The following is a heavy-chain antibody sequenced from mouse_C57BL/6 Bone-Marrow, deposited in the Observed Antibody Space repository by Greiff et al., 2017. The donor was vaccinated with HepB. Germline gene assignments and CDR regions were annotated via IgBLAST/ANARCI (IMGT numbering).Heavy chain of an antibody. Sequence: QVQLQQPGTELVKPGASVRLSCKASGYTFTSYWMHWVKQRPGQGLEWIGNINPSNGGTNYNEKFKSKATLTVDKSSSTAYMQLSSLTSEDSAVYYCARLETLRGGFDYWGQGTTLTVSS. V-gene: IGHV1-53*01. J-gene: IGHJ2*01. D-gene: IGHD1-1*01. CDR1: GYTFTSYW. CDR2: INPSNGGT. CDR3: ARLETLRGGFDY.